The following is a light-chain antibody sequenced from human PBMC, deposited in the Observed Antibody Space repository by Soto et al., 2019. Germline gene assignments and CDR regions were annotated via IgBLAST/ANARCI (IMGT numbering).Light chain of an antibody. CDR1: QSGRSY. CDR2: DAS. J-gene: IGKJ5*01. Sequence: DIQLTQSPSSLSASVGDRVTITCRASQSGRSYLNWYQQKPGRAPKLLIYDASKLETGVPSRFSGSGSGTDFTFTISSLQPEDIATYYCQQYDNLPITFGQGTRLEIK. CDR3: QQYDNLPIT. V-gene: IGKV1-33*01.